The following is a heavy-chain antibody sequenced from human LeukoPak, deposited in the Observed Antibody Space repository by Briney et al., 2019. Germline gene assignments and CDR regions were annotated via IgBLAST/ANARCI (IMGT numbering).Heavy chain of an antibody. D-gene: IGHD3-10*02. V-gene: IGHV1-69*05. Sequence: SVKVSCKASGGTFSSYAISWVRQAPGQGLEWMGGIIPIFGTANYAQKFQGRVTITTDGSTSTAYMELSSLRSEDTAVYYCARVVRGPDAFDIWGQGTMVTVSS. CDR1: GGTFSSYA. CDR2: IIPIFGTA. CDR3: ARVVRGPDAFDI. J-gene: IGHJ3*02.